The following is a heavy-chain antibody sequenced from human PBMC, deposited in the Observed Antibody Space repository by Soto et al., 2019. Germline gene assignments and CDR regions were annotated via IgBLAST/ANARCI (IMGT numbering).Heavy chain of an antibody. CDR2: ISYDGSNK. V-gene: IGHV3-30*18. CDR1: GFTFSSYG. J-gene: IGHJ4*02. Sequence: QVQLVESGGGVVQPGRSLRLSCAASGFTFSSYGMHWVRQAPGKGLEWVAVISYDGSNKYYADSVKGRFTISRDNSKNTLYLQMNSLRAEDTAVYYCAKGWRGIAAAGPPDYWGQGTLVTVSS. D-gene: IGHD6-13*01. CDR3: AKGWRGIAAAGPPDY.